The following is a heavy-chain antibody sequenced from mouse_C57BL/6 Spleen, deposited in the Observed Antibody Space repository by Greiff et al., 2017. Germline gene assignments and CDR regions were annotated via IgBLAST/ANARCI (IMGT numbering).Heavy chain of an antibody. J-gene: IGHJ4*01. CDR1: GYTFTDYN. CDR3: ARGGDYGSSYYYYAMDY. Sequence: EVKLQESGPELVKPGASVKIPCKASGYTFTDYNMDWVKQSHGKSLEWIGDINPNNGGTIYNQKFKGKATLTVDKSSSTAYMELRSLTSEDTAVYYCARGGDYGSSYYYYAMDYWGQGTSVTVSS. CDR2: INPNNGGT. V-gene: IGHV1-18*01. D-gene: IGHD1-1*01.